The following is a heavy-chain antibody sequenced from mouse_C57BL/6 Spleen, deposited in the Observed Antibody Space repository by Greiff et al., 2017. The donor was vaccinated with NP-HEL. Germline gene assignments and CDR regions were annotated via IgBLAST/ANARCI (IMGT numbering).Heavy chain of an antibody. CDR1: GYTFTSYW. Sequence: QVQLQQPGAELVRPGTSVKLSCKASGYTFTSYWMHWVKQRPGQGLEWIGVIDPSDSYTNYNQKFKGKATLTVDTSSSTAYMQLSSLTSEDSAVYYCARTLYGSNYDYWGQGTTLTVSS. J-gene: IGHJ2*01. CDR3: ARTLYGSNYDY. D-gene: IGHD2-5*01. CDR2: IDPSDSYT. V-gene: IGHV1-59*01.